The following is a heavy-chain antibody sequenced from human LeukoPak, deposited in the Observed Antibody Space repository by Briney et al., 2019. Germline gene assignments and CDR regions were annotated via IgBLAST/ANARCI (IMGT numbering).Heavy chain of an antibody. J-gene: IGHJ6*02. CDR3: ARGPPTGYYYYGMDV. Sequence: SGTLSLTCAVSGGSISSSNWWSWVRQPPGKGLEWIWEIYHSGSTNYNPSLKSRVTISVDKSKDQFSLKLSSVTAADTAVYYCARGPPTGYYYYGMDVWGQGTTVTVSS. V-gene: IGHV4-4*02. CDR2: IYHSGST. D-gene: IGHD3-9*01. CDR1: GGSISSSNW.